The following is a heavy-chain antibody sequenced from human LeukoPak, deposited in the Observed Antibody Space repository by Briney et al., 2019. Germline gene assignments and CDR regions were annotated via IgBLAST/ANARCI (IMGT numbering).Heavy chain of an antibody. D-gene: IGHD3-22*01. V-gene: IGHV3-74*01. CDR3: ARAPSEIGGFYPEYFRH. Sequence: GGSLRLSCAASGFTFSSYWMHWVRQAPGKGLVWVSRIKSDGSTNYADSVKGRFTISRDNAKNTVSLQMNSLRAEDTGVYYCARAPSEIGGFYPEYFRHWGQGTLVTVSS. J-gene: IGHJ1*01. CDR2: IKSDGST. CDR1: GFTFSSYW.